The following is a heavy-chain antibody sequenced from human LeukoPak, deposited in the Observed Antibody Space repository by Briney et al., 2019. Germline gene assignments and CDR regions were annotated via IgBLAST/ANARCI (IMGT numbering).Heavy chain of an antibody. Sequence: ASVKVSCKASGYTFTSYGISGVRQAPGQGLEGMGWISAYNGNTNYAQRLQGRVTMTTDTSTSTAYMELRSLRSDDTAVYYCARESSSSWYGGNYYGMAVWGQGTTVTVSS. CDR2: ISAYNGNT. V-gene: IGHV1-18*01. CDR1: GYTFTSYG. D-gene: IGHD6-13*01. CDR3: ARESSSSWYGGNYYGMAV. J-gene: IGHJ6*02.